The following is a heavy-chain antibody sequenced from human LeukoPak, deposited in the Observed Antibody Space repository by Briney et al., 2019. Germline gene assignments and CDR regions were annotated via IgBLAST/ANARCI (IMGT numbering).Heavy chain of an antibody. Sequence: PGGSLRLSCAASGFTFNTFNTNWVRQAPGKGLEWVSSITSGGDYIYYADSVKGRLTTSRDNAKNSLSLQLNSLRVEDTAVYYCARGHYDVLAASYKWTPDYWGQGTLVTVSS. CDR2: ITSGGDYI. V-gene: IGHV3-21*01. CDR1: GFTFNTFN. J-gene: IGHJ4*02. D-gene: IGHD3-9*01. CDR3: ARGHYDVLAASYKWTPDY.